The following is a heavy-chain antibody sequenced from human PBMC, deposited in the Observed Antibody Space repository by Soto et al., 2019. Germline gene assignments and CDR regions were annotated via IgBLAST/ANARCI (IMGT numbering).Heavy chain of an antibody. CDR2: ISAYNGNT. D-gene: IGHD4-17*01. CDR3: GRNDYGDYVWFDP. Sequence: GASVKVSCKASGYTFTNYGISWVRQAPGQGLEWMGWISAYNGNTNYARKLQGRVTMTTDTSTSTAYMELRSLRSDDTAVYYCGRNDYGDYVWFDPWGQGTLVTVSS. V-gene: IGHV1-18*01. J-gene: IGHJ5*02. CDR1: GYTFTNYG.